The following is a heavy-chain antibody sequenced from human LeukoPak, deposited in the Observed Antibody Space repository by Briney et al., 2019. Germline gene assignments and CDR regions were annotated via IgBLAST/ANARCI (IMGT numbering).Heavy chain of an antibody. CDR2: ISSSSSTI. V-gene: IGHV3-48*04. J-gene: IGHJ6*02. Sequence: GRSLRLSCAASGFTFSSYSMNWVRQAPGKGLEWVSYISSSSSTIYYADSVQGRFTISRDNAKNSLYLQMNSLRAEDTAVYYCARGRSGWSPYYYYGMDVWGQGTTVTVSS. CDR1: GFTFSSYS. CDR3: ARGRSGWSPYYYYGMDV. D-gene: IGHD6-19*01.